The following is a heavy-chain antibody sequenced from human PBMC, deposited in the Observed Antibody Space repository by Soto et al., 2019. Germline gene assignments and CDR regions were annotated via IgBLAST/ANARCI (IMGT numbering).Heavy chain of an antibody. CDR1: GYAFTSYA. V-gene: IGHV1-3*01. J-gene: IGHJ5*02. CDR2: INAGNGNT. Sequence: GASVKVSCKASGYAFTSYAMHWVRQAPGQRLEWMGWINAGNGNTKYSQKFQGRVTITRDTSASTAYMELSSLRSEDTAVYYCARALSYFVWFDPWGQGTLVTVS. CDR3: ARALSYFVWFDP. D-gene: IGHD5-18*01.